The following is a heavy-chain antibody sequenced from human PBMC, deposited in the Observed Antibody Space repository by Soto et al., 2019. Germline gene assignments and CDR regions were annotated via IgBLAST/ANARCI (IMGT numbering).Heavy chain of an antibody. V-gene: IGHV1-46*03. D-gene: IGHD1-7*01. Sequence: QVQLVQSGAEVKKPGASVKVSCKASGYTFTSYYMHWVRQAPGQGLEWMGIINPSGGSTSYAQKFQGSVTMTSDTATSTIYMELSSLRSEDTAVYYCARGWRGISGTFYFDYWGQGTLVTVSS. J-gene: IGHJ4*02. CDR1: GYTFTSYY. CDR2: INPSGGST. CDR3: ARGWRGISGTFYFDY.